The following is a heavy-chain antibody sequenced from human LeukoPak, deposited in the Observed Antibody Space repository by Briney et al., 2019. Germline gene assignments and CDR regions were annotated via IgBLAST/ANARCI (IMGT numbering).Heavy chain of an antibody. CDR1: GFTFSSYE. D-gene: IGHD1-26*01. V-gene: IGHV3-48*03. J-gene: IGHJ4*02. Sequence: GGSLRLSCAGSGFTFSSYEMNWVRQAPGKGLEWASSISSGGSTIYYADSVKGRFTISRDNAKNSLYLQMNSLRAEDTAVYYCARPTYSGSYQALDYWGQGTLVTASS. CDR3: ARPTYSGSYQALDY. CDR2: ISSGGSTI.